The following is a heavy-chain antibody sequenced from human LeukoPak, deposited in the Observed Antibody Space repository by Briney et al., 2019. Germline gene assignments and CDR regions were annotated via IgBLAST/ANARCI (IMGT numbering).Heavy chain of an antibody. J-gene: IGHJ4*02. V-gene: IGHV1-2*04. CDR1: GYTFIGYH. CDR2: IDPSSGGT. Sequence: GASVKVSCKTYGYTFIGYHIRWVLQAPGEGLEWMGWIDPSSGGTNYAQKFQGWVTMTRDTSINTAYMELSRLRSNDTAVYYRARALSVSMIRGIIIPYNFDHWGQGTLVTVSS. CDR3: ARALSVSMIRGIIIPYNFDH. D-gene: IGHD3-10*01.